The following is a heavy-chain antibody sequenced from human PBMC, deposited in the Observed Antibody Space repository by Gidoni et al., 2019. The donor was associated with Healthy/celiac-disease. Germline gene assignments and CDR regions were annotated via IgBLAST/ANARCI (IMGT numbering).Heavy chain of an antibody. CDR1: GYTFTRHG. CDR2: ISAYNGNT. V-gene: IGHV1-18*01. D-gene: IGHD6-13*01. Sequence: QVQLVQSGAEVKKPGASVKVSCKASGYTFTRHGISWVRQAPGQGLEWRGWISAYNGNTNYAQKLQGRVTMTTDTSTRTAYMELRSLRSDDTAVYYCARDQGRLRVAAAGTSYYYYGMDVWGQGTTVTVSS. CDR3: ARDQGRLRVAAAGTSYYYYGMDV. J-gene: IGHJ6*02.